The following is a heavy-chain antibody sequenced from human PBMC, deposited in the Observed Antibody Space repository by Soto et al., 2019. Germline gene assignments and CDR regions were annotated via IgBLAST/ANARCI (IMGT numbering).Heavy chain of an antibody. CDR3: ARGSDRSDYIWGSYRSHFDY. Sequence: VNVSCKASGYTFTSYDINWVRQATGQGLEWMGWMNPNSGNTGYAQKFQGRVTMTRNTSISTAYMELSSLRSEDTAVYYCARGSDRSDYIWGSYRSHFDYWGQGTLVTVSS. CDR1: GYTFTSYD. CDR2: MNPNSGNT. V-gene: IGHV1-8*01. J-gene: IGHJ4*02. D-gene: IGHD3-16*02.